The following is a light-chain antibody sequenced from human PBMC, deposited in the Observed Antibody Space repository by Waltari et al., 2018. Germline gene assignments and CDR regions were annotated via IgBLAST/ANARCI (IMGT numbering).Light chain of an antibody. CDR3: QQFENWPLT. V-gene: IGKV3-15*01. J-gene: IGKJ4*01. CDR2: DAS. Sequence: EIVMTQSPATLSVSPGERVTLSCRASQSVNSKFGWYQQKTGQAPRPLIYDASTRATGIPARFSGSGSGTEFTLTISSLQSGDFALYYCQQFENWPLTFGGGTKVEIK. CDR1: QSVNSK.